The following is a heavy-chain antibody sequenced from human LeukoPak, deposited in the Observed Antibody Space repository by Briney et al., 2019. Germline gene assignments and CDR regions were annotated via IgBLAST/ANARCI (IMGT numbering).Heavy chain of an antibody. V-gene: IGHV4-34*01. Sequence: SETLSLTCAVYGGSFSGYYWSWIRQPPGKGLEWIGEINHSGRTNYNPSLKSRVTISVDASKNQFSLKLSSVTAADTAVYYCARHEDHIAVAGYNWFDPWGQGTLVTVSS. CDR2: INHSGRT. CDR3: ARHEDHIAVAGYNWFDP. CDR1: GGSFSGYY. D-gene: IGHD6-19*01. J-gene: IGHJ5*02.